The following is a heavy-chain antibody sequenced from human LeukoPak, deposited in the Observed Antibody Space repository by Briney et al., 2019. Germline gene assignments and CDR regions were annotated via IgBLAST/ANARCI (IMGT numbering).Heavy chain of an antibody. J-gene: IGHJ3*02. CDR1: GGSVSYYY. Sequence: SETLSLTCTVSGGSVSYYYWSWIRQPPGKGLEWIGYIYNSGGTNYNPSLKSRVTISIDTSKNQFSLKLNSVTAADTAVYYCARVRGYPRGGSGWCHAFDIWGQGTMVTVSS. CDR3: ARVRGYPRGGSGWCHAFDI. D-gene: IGHD6-19*01. V-gene: IGHV4-59*02. CDR2: IYNSGGT.